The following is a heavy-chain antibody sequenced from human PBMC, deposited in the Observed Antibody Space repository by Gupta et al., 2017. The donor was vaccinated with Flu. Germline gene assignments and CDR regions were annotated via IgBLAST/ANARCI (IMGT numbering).Heavy chain of an antibody. D-gene: IGHD2-2*01. CDR2: ITRSSSYK. Sequence: QVQLVESGGGLVKPGGSLRLSCVASGFTFSDYYMSWIRQAPGKGLEWVSYITRSSSYKNYADSVKGRFTISRDNAKNSLYRQMNSLRAEDTAVYYCAGLYCSGTSCPTYWGQGTRVTVSS. V-gene: IGHV3-11*05. CDR1: GFTFSDYY. J-gene: IGHJ4*02. CDR3: AGLYCSGTSCPTY.